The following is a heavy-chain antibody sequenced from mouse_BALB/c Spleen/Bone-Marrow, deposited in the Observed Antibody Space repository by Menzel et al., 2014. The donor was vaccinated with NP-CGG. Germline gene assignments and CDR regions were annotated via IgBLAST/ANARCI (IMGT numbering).Heavy chain of an antibody. J-gene: IGHJ2*01. CDR3: ARNFYGSSYFDY. CDR2: ISTYSGNT. D-gene: IGHD1-1*01. V-gene: IGHV1-67*01. CDR1: GYTFTAYA. Sequence: VQRVESGPELVRPGVSVKLSCKGSGYTFTAYAMHWVKPSHAKSLEWIGLISTYSGNTHYNQNFKGKATMTVDKPSSTAYMELARLTSEDSAIYYCARNFYGSSYFDYWGQGTTLTVSS.